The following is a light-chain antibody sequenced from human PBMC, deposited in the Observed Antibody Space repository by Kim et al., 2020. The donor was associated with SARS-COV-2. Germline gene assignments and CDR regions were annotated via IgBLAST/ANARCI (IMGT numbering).Light chain of an antibody. CDR1: QGIGNY. CDR3: QKYNSAPWT. Sequence: DTQMTQSPPSLSASVGDRVTITCRATQGIGNYLAWYQQKAGEAPKLLIYAASTLQPGVPSRFTGSGSGTDFTLTITSLQPEDVATYYCQKYNSAPWTFGQGTKVDLK. J-gene: IGKJ1*01. CDR2: AAS. V-gene: IGKV1-27*01.